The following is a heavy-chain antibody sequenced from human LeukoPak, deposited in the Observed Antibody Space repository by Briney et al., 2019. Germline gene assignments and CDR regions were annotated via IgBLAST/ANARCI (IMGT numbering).Heavy chain of an antibody. D-gene: IGHD2-2*01. CDR3: ARDYNYCSSGRCYDAFDI. V-gene: IGHV3-74*01. CDR1: GFTFSTYS. J-gene: IGHJ3*02. Sequence: QPGGSLRLSCGASGFTFSTYSMYWVRQAPGKGLVWVSRINSNGRSTNYADSVKGRFTISRDNAKNTVYLQMSDLRAEDTSVYYCARDYNYCSSGRCYDAFDIWGQGTMVTVSS. CDR2: INSNGRST.